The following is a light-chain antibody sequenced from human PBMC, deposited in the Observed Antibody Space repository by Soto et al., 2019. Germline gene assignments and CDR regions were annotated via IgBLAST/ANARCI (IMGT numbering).Light chain of an antibody. CDR1: QSVSSSY. Sequence: EIVLTQSPGTLSLSPRERATLSCRASQSVSSSYLAWYQQSPGQAPRLLVYGASIRATDIPDRFSGSGSGTDFTLTISRLEPEDFAVYYCQQYGSSPPATFGQGTKLEIK. J-gene: IGKJ2*01. V-gene: IGKV3-20*01. CDR3: QQYGSSPPAT. CDR2: GAS.